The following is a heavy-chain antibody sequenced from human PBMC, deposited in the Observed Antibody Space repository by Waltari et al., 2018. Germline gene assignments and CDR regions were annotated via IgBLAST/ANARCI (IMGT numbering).Heavy chain of an antibody. CDR2: IYYRGRT. Sequence: QLQLPESGPGLVKPSETLSLTCTVSGGSISSSSYYWGWIRQPPGKGLGGIGSIYYRGRTYYNPSLKSRVTISVDTAKNQFSLKLSSVTAADTAVYYCARHWHWGLDSSVGATLGAFDIWGQGTMVTVSS. V-gene: IGHV4-39*01. CDR3: ARHWHWGLDSSVGATLGAFDI. D-gene: IGHD1-26*01. J-gene: IGHJ3*02. CDR1: GGSISSSSYY.